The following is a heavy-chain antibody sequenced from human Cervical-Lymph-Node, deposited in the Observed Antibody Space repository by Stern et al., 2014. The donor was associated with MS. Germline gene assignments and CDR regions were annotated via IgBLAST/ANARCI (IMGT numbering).Heavy chain of an antibody. CDR2: IYYTGST. Sequence: VQLVESGPGLVKPSETLSLTCTVSGDSMSSYYWSWIRQPPGKVLEWIGSIYYTGSTDYNPSLKSRVTISVDTSKNQFSLRLTSVTAADTAVYYCARLSSGWYAYWGQGTLVTVSS. CDR3: ARLSSGWYAY. J-gene: IGHJ4*02. V-gene: IGHV4-59*01. D-gene: IGHD6-19*01. CDR1: GDSMSSYY.